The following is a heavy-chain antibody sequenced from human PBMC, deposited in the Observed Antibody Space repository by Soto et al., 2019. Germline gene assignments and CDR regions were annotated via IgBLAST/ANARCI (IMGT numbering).Heavy chain of an antibody. CDR3: AKRWGYCSSTSCYIYYGMDV. D-gene: IGHD2-2*02. Sequence: GGSLRLSCAAFGFTFSSYAMSWVRQAPGKGLEWVSAISGSGGSTYYADSVKGRFTISRDNSKNTLYLQMNSLRAEDTAVYYCAKRWGYCSSTSCYIYYGMDVWGQGTTVTVSS. CDR1: GFTFSSYA. V-gene: IGHV3-23*01. J-gene: IGHJ6*02. CDR2: ISGSGGST.